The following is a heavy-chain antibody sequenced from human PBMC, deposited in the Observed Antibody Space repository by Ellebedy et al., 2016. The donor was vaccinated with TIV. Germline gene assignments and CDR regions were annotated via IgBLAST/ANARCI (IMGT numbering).Heavy chain of an antibody. CDR3: ARHEVEMATISHFDY. CDR2: IYYSGST. Sequence: GSLRLSXTVSGGSISSSSYSWGWIRQPPGKGLEWIGSIYYSGSTYYNPSLKSRVTISVDTSKNQFSLKLSSVTAADTAVYFCARHEVEMATISHFDYWGQGTLVTVSS. D-gene: IGHD5-24*01. CDR1: GGSISSSSYS. V-gene: IGHV4-39*01. J-gene: IGHJ4*02.